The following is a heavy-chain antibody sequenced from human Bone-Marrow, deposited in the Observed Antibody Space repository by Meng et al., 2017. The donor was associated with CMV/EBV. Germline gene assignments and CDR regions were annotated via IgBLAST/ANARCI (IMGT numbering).Heavy chain of an antibody. CDR3: ARVSGYCSGGTCPFDY. D-gene: IGHD2-15*01. CDR1: GFSFSSHD. Sequence: GGSLRLSCAASGFSFSSHDMHWVRQTPGKGLEWVSSIGSAGDRYYAGSVKGRFTISRENAKNSFSLQMNSLRVGDTAVYYCARVSGYCSGGTCPFDYWGQGTLVTVSS. CDR2: IGSAGDR. J-gene: IGHJ4*02. V-gene: IGHV3-13*01.